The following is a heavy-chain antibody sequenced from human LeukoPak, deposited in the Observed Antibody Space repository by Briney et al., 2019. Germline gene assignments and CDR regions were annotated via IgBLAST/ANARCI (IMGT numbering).Heavy chain of an antibody. V-gene: IGHV4-4*07. CDR2: IYTSGST. CDR3: ARDQGSSSWPTTNWFDP. Sequence: SETLSLTCTVSGGSISSYYWSWIRQPAGKGLEWIGRIYTSGSTNYNPPLKSRVTMSVDTSKNQFSLKLSSVTAADTAVYYCARDQGSSSWPTTNWFDPWGQGTLVTVSS. J-gene: IGHJ5*02. CDR1: GGSISSYY. D-gene: IGHD6-13*01.